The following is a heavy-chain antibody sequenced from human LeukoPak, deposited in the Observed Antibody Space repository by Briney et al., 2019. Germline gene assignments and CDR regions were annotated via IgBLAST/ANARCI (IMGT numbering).Heavy chain of an antibody. D-gene: IGHD5-18*01. CDR3: ARHGYSYGWDC. CDR2: INPNSGGT. Sequence: ASVTVSCTASGYTFTGYYMHWVRQAPGQGLEWMGWINPNSGGTNYAQKFQGRVTMTRDTSISTAYMELSRLRADDTADYYCARHGYSYGWDCWGQGTLVSVSS. J-gene: IGHJ4*02. V-gene: IGHV1-2*02. CDR1: GYTFTGYY.